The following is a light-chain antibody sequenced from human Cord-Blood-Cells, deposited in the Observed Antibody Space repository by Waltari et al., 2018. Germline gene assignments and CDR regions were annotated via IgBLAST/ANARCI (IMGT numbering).Light chain of an antibody. CDR2: EVS. CDR1: LRDVGGYNY. Sequence: QSSLTQPPSASGPPGQSVTISCTVTLRDVGGYNYDSRYQKHPGKAPKLMIYEVSKRPSGVPDRFSGSKSGNTASLTVSGLQAEDEADYYCSSYAGSNNFVFGGGTKLTVL. CDR3: SSYAGSNNFV. J-gene: IGLJ2*01. V-gene: IGLV2-8*01.